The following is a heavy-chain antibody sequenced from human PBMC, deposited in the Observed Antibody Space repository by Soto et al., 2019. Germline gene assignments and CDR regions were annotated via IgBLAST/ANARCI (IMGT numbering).Heavy chain of an antibody. CDR2: IDPSDSYS. Sequence: GESLKISCKGSGYSFSSYWISWVRQMPGKGLEWMGRIDPSDSYSNYSPSFQGHVTISADKSISTAYLQWSSLKASDTAMYYCARSTPRYYYESSGYYVSPLDHWGQGTPVTVSS. CDR3: ARSTPRYYYESSGYYVSPLDH. CDR1: GYSFSSYW. J-gene: IGHJ4*02. D-gene: IGHD3-22*01. V-gene: IGHV5-10-1*01.